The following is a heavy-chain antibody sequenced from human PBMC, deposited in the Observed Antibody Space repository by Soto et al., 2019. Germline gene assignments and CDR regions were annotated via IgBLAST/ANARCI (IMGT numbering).Heavy chain of an antibody. V-gene: IGHV3-23*01. Sequence: GGSLRLSCAASGFTLSSYAMSWVRQAPGKGLEWVSTFSGTGGYTYYTDSVKGRFTISRDESKNTLFLHMNSLRAVDTAVYYCARGQRALITYGPFDPWGQGTLVTVSS. D-gene: IGHD4-17*01. CDR1: GFTLSSYA. CDR2: FSGTGGYT. J-gene: IGHJ5*02. CDR3: ARGQRALITYGPFDP.